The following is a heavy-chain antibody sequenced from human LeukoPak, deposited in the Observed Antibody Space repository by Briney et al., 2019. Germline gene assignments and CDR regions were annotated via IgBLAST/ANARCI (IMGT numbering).Heavy chain of an antibody. D-gene: IGHD1-26*01. V-gene: IGHV1-69*04. CDR1: GGTFSSYA. J-gene: IGHJ3*02. Sequence: ASVKASCKASGGTFSSYAISWVRQAPGQGIKWMGTIIPILGIANYAQKFQGRVTITADKSTSTAYMELSSLGSEDTAVYYCARERVGVKWELPLEPDAFDIWGQGTMVTVSS. CDR2: IIPILGIA. CDR3: ARERVGVKWELPLEPDAFDI.